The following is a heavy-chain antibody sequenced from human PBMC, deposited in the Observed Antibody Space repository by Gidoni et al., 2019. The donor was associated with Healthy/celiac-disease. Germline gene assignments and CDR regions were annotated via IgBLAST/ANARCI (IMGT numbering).Heavy chain of an antibody. CDR3: ARDSYYYGSGGFDP. CDR1: GFTFSSYG. J-gene: IGHJ5*02. D-gene: IGHD3-10*01. V-gene: IGHV3-33*01. Sequence: QVQLVESGGGVVQPGRSLRLSCAASGFTFSSYGMHWVRQAPGKGLEWVAVIWYDGSNKYYADSVKGRFTISRDNSKNPLYLQMNSLRAEDTAVYYCARDSYYYGSGGFDPWGQGTLVTVSS. CDR2: IWYDGSNK.